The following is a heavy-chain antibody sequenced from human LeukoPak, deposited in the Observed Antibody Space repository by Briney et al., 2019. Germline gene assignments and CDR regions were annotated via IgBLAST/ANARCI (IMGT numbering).Heavy chain of an antibody. V-gene: IGHV4-34*01. Sequence: SETLSLTCAVYGGSFSGYYWSWIRQPPGKGLEWIGEINLSGSTNYNPSLKSRVTISVDTSKNQFSLKLSSVTAADTAVYYCARGRGLYSYGSYYFDYWGQGTLVTVSS. CDR1: GGSFSGYY. CDR2: INLSGST. D-gene: IGHD5-18*01. CDR3: ARGRGLYSYGSYYFDY. J-gene: IGHJ4*02.